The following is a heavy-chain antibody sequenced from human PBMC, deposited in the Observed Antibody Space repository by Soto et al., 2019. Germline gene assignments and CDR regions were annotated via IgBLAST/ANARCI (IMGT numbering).Heavy chain of an antibody. CDR1: GCTFSSYA. V-gene: IGHV3-23*01. Sequence: GGSLRLSCAASGCTFSSYAMSWVRQAPGKGLEWVSAISGSGGSTYYADSVKGRFTISRDNSKNTLYLQMNSLRAEDTAVYYCAKYSYVGAAWDYYYGMDVWGQGTTVTVSS. CDR3: AKYSYVGAAWDYYYGMDV. J-gene: IGHJ6*02. CDR2: ISGSGGST. D-gene: IGHD5-18*01.